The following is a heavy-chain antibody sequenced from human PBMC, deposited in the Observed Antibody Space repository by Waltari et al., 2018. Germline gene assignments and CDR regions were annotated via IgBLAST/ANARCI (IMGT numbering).Heavy chain of an antibody. Sequence: QVQLVQSGAEVKKPGSSVKVSCKASGGTFSSYAISWVRQAPGQGLEWMGGIIPIFGKANYAQKFQGRVTITADESTSTAYMELSSLRSEDTAVYYCARVTYYYDSSGYYPFYFDYWGQGTLVTVSS. D-gene: IGHD3-22*01. CDR3: ARVTYYYDSSGYYPFYFDY. V-gene: IGHV1-69*13. J-gene: IGHJ4*02. CDR1: GGTFSSYA. CDR2: IIPIFGKA.